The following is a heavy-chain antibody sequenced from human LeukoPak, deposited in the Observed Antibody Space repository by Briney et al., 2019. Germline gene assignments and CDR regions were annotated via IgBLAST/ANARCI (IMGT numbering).Heavy chain of an antibody. D-gene: IGHD3-22*01. CDR1: GFTFSSYA. CDR2: ISGSGGST. Sequence: GGSLRLSCAASGFTFSSYAMSWVRQAPGKGLEWVSAISGSGGSTYYADSVKGRFTISRDNSKNTLYLQMNSLRAEDTAVYYCAKSVSQYYYDSSGYYSYYYYMDVWGKGTTVTVSS. J-gene: IGHJ6*03. CDR3: AKSVSQYYYDSSGYYSYYYYMDV. V-gene: IGHV3-23*01.